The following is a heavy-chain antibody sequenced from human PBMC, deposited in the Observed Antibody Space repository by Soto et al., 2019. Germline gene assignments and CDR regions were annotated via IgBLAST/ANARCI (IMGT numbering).Heavy chain of an antibody. CDR3: AKGRGYCSSTSCYVGSDY. J-gene: IGHJ4*02. CDR2: IRGSGGST. V-gene: IGHV3-23*01. Sequence: EVQLLESGGGLVQPGGSLRLSCAASGFTFSSYAMSWVRQAPGKGLEWVSAIRGSGGSTYYADSVKGRFTISRDNSKNTLYLQMNSLRAEDTAVYYCAKGRGYCSSTSCYVGSDYWGQGTLVTVSS. D-gene: IGHD2-2*01. CDR1: GFTFSSYA.